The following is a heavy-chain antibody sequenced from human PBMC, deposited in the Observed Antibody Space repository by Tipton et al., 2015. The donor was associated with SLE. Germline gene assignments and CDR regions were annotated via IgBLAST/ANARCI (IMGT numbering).Heavy chain of an antibody. Sequence: TLSLTCSVSGGSVSSGFYYWTWSRQPAGKGLEWIGRINTSGTTQYNPSFKSRVTISLETSRNPFSLRMSSVTAADQAVYYCARAHSRGRDYYYYVDDWGNENTVTVS. D-gene: IGHD6-19*01. J-gene: IGHJ6*03. V-gene: IGHV4-61*02. CDR2: INTSGTT. CDR1: GGSVSSGFYY. CDR3: ARAHSRGRDYYYYVDD.